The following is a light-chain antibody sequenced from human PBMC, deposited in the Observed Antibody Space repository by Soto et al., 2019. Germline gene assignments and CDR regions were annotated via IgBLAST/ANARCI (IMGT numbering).Light chain of an antibody. Sequence: SYELTQAPSVSVAPGKTARITCGGNNIGSKSVHWYQQKPGQAPVLVIYYDSDRPSGIPERFSGSNSGNTATLTISRVEAGDEADYYCQVCDSSSDHVVFGGGTKLIVL. CDR1: NIGSKS. CDR3: QVCDSSSDHVV. J-gene: IGLJ2*01. CDR2: YDS. V-gene: IGLV3-21*04.